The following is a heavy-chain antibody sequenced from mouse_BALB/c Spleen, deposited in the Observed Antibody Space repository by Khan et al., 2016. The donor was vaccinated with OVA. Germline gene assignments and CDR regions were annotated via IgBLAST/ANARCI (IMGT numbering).Heavy chain of an antibody. Sequence: QVQLQQPGAELVKPGASVKISCKASGYTFTSFYMYWVKQRPGQGLEWIGGINPSNGDTHFYEKFKSKATLTVDKSSTTAYMQFSSLTSEDSAGYYGARSGCGKPFAYWGQGTLVTGST. D-gene: IGHD3-1*01. CDR3: ARSGCGKPFAY. CDR2: INPSNGDT. J-gene: IGHJ3*01. CDR1: GYTFTSFY. V-gene: IGHV1S81*02.